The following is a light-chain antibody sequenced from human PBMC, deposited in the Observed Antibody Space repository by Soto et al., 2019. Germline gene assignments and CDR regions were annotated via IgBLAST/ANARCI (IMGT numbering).Light chain of an antibody. CDR1: SSDVGGYKY. Sequence: QSALTQPASVSGSPGQSITISCTGTSSDVGGYKYVSWYQQHPDKAPKLIIFEVSNRPSGVSNRFSGSKSGSTASLTISGLQAEDEADYYCSSYTSSSLYVFGTGTKVTVL. V-gene: IGLV2-14*01. CDR3: SSYTSSSLYV. J-gene: IGLJ1*01. CDR2: EVS.